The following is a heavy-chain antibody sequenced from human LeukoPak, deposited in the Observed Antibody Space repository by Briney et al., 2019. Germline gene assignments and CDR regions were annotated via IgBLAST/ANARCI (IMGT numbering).Heavy chain of an antibody. CDR2: IYYSGST. D-gene: IGHD4-17*01. J-gene: IGHJ4*02. CDR3: ARSQRYTTVIGLFDY. CDR1: GGSISSYY. Sequence: SETLSLTCTVSGGSISSYYWSWIRQPPGKGLEWIGYIYYSGSTNYNPSLKSRVTISVDTSKNQFSLKLSSVTAADTAVYYCARSQRYTTVIGLFDYWGQGTLVTVSS. V-gene: IGHV4-59*08.